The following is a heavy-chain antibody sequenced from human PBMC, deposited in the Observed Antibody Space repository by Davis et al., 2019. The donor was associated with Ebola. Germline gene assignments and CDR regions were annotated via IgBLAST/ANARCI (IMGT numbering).Heavy chain of an antibody. J-gene: IGHJ6*02. CDR3: ARDRVRRELIHNYYYGMDV. V-gene: IGHV3-33*01. CDR2: IWYVGSNK. Sequence: SLIISCASSGFICSSSIMHGVRQPPGRRQGWGAVIWYVGSNKYYADSVKGGFTIAEDNSKKTLYLQMNSLRGEDTAVYYCARDRVRRELIHNYYYGMDVWGQGTTVTVSS. CDR1: GFICSSSI. D-gene: IGHD1-26*01.